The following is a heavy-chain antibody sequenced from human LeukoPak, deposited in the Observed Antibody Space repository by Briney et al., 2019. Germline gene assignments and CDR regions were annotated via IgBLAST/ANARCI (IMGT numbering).Heavy chain of an antibody. V-gene: IGHV3-48*01. CDR2: ISSSSSTI. D-gene: IGHD6-6*01. Sequence: GGSLRLSCAASGFTFSSYSMNWVRQAPGKGLEWVSYISSSSSTIYYADSVKGRFTISRDNAKNSLYLQMNSLRAEDTAVYYCAKDGVAAPPGYFDYWGQGTLVTVSS. CDR3: AKDGVAAPPGYFDY. J-gene: IGHJ4*02. CDR1: GFTFSSYS.